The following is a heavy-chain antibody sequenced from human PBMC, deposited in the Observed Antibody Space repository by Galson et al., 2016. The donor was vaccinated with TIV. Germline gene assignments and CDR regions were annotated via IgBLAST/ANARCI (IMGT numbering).Heavy chain of an antibody. CDR3: SRGNWNYGMGGAMDV. V-gene: IGHV6-1*01. CDR1: GDSVSGNTPA. D-gene: IGHD1-7*01. Sequence: CAISGDSVSGNTPAWNWVRQSPSRGLEWLGRTYYTSKWNTDYAVSVKGRIIIRPDTSMNQVSLQLSSVIPDDTAVYYCSRGNWNYGMGGAMDVWGRGTTVTVSS. CDR2: TYYTSKWNT. J-gene: IGHJ6*02.